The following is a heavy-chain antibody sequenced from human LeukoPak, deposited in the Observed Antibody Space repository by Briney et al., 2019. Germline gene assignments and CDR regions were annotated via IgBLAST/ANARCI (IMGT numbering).Heavy chain of an antibody. J-gene: IGHJ3*02. CDR2: ISHSGST. D-gene: IGHD6-19*01. V-gene: IGHV4-34*01. CDR1: GGSFSRYY. Sequence: SETLSLTCAVYGGSFSRYYWSWIRQPPGKGLEWIGEISHSGSTNYNPSLKSRVTISVDTSKSQFSLKLSSVTAADTAVYYCARGGRQWGRSRDAFDIWGQGTMVTVSS. CDR3: ARGGRQWGRSRDAFDI.